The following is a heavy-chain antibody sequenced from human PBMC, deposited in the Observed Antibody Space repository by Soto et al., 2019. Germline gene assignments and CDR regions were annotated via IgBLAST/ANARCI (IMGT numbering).Heavy chain of an antibody. J-gene: IGHJ5*02. D-gene: IGHD1-1*01. CDR1: GGSISSYY. CDR3: EREWKQDGFYP. CDR2: IYSSGST. V-gene: IGHV4-4*07. Sequence: SETLSLTCTVSGGSISSYYWSWIRQPAGKGLEWIGRIYSSGSTNYNPSLKRRVTMSVDTSKNQFSLKLTSVTAADTAVYYCEREWKQDGFYPWGQGSLVTVSS.